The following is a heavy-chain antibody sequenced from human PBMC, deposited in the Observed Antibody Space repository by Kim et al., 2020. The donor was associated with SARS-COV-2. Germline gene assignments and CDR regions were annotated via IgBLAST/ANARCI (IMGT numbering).Heavy chain of an antibody. J-gene: IGHJ5*02. CDR2: IYSGT. D-gene: IGHD5-18*01. CDR3: AKGRELPHTASSGDWFDP. V-gene: IGHV3-23*03. Sequence: GGSLRLSCAASGFTFSNYAMSWVRQAPGKGLEWVAMIYSGTYYADAVKGRFTISRDNSKGTLYLQMNGLRAEDSAVYYCAKGRELPHTASSGDWFDPWGQGTLVTVSS. CDR1: GFTFSNYA.